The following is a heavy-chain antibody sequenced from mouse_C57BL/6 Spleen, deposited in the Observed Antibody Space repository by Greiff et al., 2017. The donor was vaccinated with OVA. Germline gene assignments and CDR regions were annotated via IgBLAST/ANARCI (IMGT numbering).Heavy chain of an antibody. CDR3: TRRGNLYYFDY. Sequence: VQLQQPGAELVKPGASVKLSCKASGYTFTSYWMHWVKQRPGQGLEWIGMIHPNSGSTNYNEKFKSKAILTADKSSSTAYMELRSLTSEDSAVYYCTRRGNLYYFDYWGQGTTLTVSS. D-gene: IGHD2-1*01. CDR1: GYTFTSYW. V-gene: IGHV1-64*01. CDR2: IHPNSGST. J-gene: IGHJ2*01.